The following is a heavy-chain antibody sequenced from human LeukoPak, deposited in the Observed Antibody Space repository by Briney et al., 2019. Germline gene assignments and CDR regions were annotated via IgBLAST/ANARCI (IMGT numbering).Heavy chain of an antibody. Sequence: SETLSLTCAVYGGSFSGYYWSWIRQPPGKGLEWIGEINHSGSTNYNPSLKSRVTISVDTSKNQFSLKLSSVTAADTAVYYCATGLSNCSGGSCYSLTYYYYYGMDVWGKGTTVTVSS. CDR3: ATGLSNCSGGSCYSLTYYYYYGMDV. CDR1: GGSFSGYY. CDR2: INHSGST. D-gene: IGHD2-15*01. J-gene: IGHJ6*04. V-gene: IGHV4-34*01.